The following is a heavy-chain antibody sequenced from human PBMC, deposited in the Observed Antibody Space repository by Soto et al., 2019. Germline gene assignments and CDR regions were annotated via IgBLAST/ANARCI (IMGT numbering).Heavy chain of an antibody. D-gene: IGHD6-19*01. CDR3: TREGSSGWYVDY. V-gene: IGHV1-8*01. CDR1: GYTFTSYY. J-gene: IGHJ4*02. CDR2: MNPNSGNT. Sequence: QVQLVQSGAEVKKPGASVEVSCKATGYTFTSYYINWVRQATGQGLEWMGWMNPNSGNTGYAQKFQGRVTMTRNTSISAAYRERSSLRSEDKAVYFGTREGSSGWYVDYWGQGTLVTVSS.